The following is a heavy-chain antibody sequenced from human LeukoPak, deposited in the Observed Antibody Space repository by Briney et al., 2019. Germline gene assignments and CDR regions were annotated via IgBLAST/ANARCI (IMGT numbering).Heavy chain of an antibody. Sequence: GGSLRLSCAASGFTVSSNYMSWVRQAPGKGLEWVSVIYSGGSTYYADSVKGRFTILRDDSKNTVYLQMNSLKIEDTAVYSCATPGRRWDYFDFWGRGTLVTVSP. J-gene: IGHJ4*02. V-gene: IGHV3-53*05. CDR2: IYSGGST. D-gene: IGHD5-24*01. CDR1: GFTVSSNY. CDR3: ATPGRRWDYFDF.